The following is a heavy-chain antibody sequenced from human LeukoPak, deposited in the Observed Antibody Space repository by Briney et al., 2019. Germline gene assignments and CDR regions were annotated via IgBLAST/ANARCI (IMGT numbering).Heavy chain of an antibody. Sequence: SETLSLTCTVSGASISSYYWSWIRQPPGKGLEWIAYIYYTGSTNYNPSLKSRVTISVDTSKNQFSLKLSSVTAADTAVYYCARVGYFGSGNYYNDRGAFDYWGQGTLVTVSS. V-gene: IGHV4-59*01. CDR3: ARVGYFGSGNYYNDRGAFDY. CDR2: IYYTGST. CDR1: GASISSYY. D-gene: IGHD3-10*01. J-gene: IGHJ4*02.